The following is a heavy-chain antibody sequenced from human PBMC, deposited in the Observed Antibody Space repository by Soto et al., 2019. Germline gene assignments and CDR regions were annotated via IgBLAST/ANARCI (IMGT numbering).Heavy chain of an antibody. Sequence: LSLTCAVSGGSISSGGYSWSWIRQPPGKGLEWIGYIYHSGSTYYNPSLKSRVTISVDRSKNQFSLKLSSVTAADTAAYYCARGSPGYSSGPDYRGQGTLVTVSS. J-gene: IGHJ4*02. CDR2: IYHSGST. D-gene: IGHD6-19*01. CDR1: GGSISSGGYS. V-gene: IGHV4-30-2*01. CDR3: ARGSPGYSSGPDY.